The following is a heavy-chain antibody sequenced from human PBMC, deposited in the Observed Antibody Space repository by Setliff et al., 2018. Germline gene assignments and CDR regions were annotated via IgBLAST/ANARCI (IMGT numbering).Heavy chain of an antibody. J-gene: IGHJ4*02. CDR2: INSDGSGT. Sequence: HPGGSLRLSCAASGFTFNTYWMHWVRQAPGKGLVWFSHINSDGSGTSYADSVKGRFAVSRDNSRNTVFLQMTGLRAEDTALYYCTRDPPGSGWSFDYWGQGALVTVSS. V-gene: IGHV3-74*01. D-gene: IGHD6-19*01. CDR3: TRDPPGSGWSFDY. CDR1: GFTFNTYW.